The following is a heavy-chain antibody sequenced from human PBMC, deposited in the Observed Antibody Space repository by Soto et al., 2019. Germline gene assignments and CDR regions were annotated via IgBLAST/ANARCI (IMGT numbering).Heavy chain of an antibody. CDR1: GCTFTRYG. V-gene: IGHV1-18*01. Sequence: XSVKVSCKASGCTFTRYGISWVRQAPGQGLEWMXWISDXNGNTNYAQKXXGRVTMTXXKSMSTAYMELRSMRSDDTAVYYCARESPTADYWGQGTLVTVSS. J-gene: IGHJ4*02. CDR3: ARESPTADY. CDR2: ISDXNGNT.